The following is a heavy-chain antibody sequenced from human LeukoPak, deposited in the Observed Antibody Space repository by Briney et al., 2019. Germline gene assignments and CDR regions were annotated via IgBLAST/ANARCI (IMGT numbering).Heavy chain of an antibody. J-gene: IGHJ4*02. V-gene: IGHV4-59*01. Sequence: SETLSLTCTVSGVSFSSYYWSWIRQPPGKGLEWIGYISYSGITSYNPSLKSRVTISIDTSKNQFSLKLGSVTAADTAVYYCAKDTFTFSSSWFGPSSTFADWGLGTLVTVSS. CDR1: GVSFSSYY. CDR2: ISYSGIT. D-gene: IGHD6-13*01. CDR3: AKDTFTFSSSWFGPSSTFAD.